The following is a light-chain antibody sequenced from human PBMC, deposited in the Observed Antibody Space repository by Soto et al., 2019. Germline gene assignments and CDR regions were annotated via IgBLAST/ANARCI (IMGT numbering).Light chain of an antibody. CDR3: KQYNSWPPWV. CDR1: QSVSSN. J-gene: IGKJ1*01. V-gene: IGKV3-15*01. CDR2: GAS. Sequence: TKLDVNLSVSPCVGAARSCRFSQSVSSNLAWYQQKPGQAPRLLIYGASTRATGIPARFSGSGSGTEFTLTISSLQSEDFAFYFCKQYNSWPPWVFGPGTKVDIK.